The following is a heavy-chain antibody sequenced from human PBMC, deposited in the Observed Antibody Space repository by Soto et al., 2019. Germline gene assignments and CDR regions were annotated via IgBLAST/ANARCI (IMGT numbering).Heavy chain of an antibody. CDR1: GFSLSTTRLG. J-gene: IGHJ5*01. CDR2: IYWNDDK. D-gene: IGHD3-3*01. V-gene: IGHV2-5*01. CDR3: ARLEWLSTGNWFDS. Sequence: SGPTLVKPTQTLTLTCTFSGFSLSTTRLGVGWLRQAPGKALEWLALIYWNDDKRYSPSLKSRLTITKDTSKNQVVLTMTNMDPVDTATYSCARLEWLSTGNWFDSWGHGTLVTVSS.